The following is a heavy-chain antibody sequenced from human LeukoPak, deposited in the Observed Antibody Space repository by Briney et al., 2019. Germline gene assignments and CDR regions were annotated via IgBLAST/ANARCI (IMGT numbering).Heavy chain of an antibody. D-gene: IGHD6-6*01. Sequence: SETLSLTCTVSGGSISSHYWSWIRQPPGKGLEWIGYIHYSGSTNYNPSLKSRVTISVDTSKNEFSLRLSSVTAADTAVYYCARESPYSSSSPWDYWGQGTLVTVSS. CDR1: GGSISSHY. J-gene: IGHJ4*02. CDR2: IHYSGST. V-gene: IGHV4-59*11. CDR3: ARESPYSSSSPWDY.